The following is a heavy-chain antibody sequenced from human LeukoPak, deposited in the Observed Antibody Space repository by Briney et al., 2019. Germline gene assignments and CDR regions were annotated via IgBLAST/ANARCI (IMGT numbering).Heavy chain of an antibody. Sequence: SQTLSLTCAISGDNVSSNSATWSWIRQSPSRGLEWLGRTYYRSKWYNEYAASVKSRITINPDTSNNQFSLQLNSVTPEDTAVYYCARLGGDVDYWGQGNLVTVSS. CDR2: TYYRSKWYN. V-gene: IGHV6-1*01. D-gene: IGHD2-21*02. CDR1: GDNVSSNSAT. CDR3: ARLGGDVDY. J-gene: IGHJ4*02.